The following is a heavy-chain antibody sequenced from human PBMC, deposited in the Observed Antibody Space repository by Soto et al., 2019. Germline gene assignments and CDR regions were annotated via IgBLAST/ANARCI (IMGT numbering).Heavy chain of an antibody. D-gene: IGHD4-17*01. CDR1: GGSISSSSYY. Sequence: QLQLQESGPGLVKPSETLSLTCTVSGGSISSSSYYWGWIRQPPGKGLEWIGSIYYSGSTYYNPSLKSRVTISVDTSKNQFSLKLSSVTAADTAVYYCARSLTTVVTMYVWGQGTTVTVSS. V-gene: IGHV4-39*01. CDR2: IYYSGST. CDR3: ARSLTTVVTMYV. J-gene: IGHJ6*02.